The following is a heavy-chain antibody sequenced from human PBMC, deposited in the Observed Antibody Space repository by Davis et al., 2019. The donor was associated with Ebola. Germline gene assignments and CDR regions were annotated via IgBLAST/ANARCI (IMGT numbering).Heavy chain of an antibody. Sequence: ASVKVSCKASGYTFTSYGISWVRQAPGQGLEWMGWISAYNGNTNYAQKLQGRVTMTTDTSTSTAYMELRSPRSDDTAVYYCAREAYSNYYYYGMDVWGQGTTVTVSS. CDR1: GYTFTSYG. D-gene: IGHD4-11*01. CDR2: ISAYNGNT. J-gene: IGHJ6*02. CDR3: AREAYSNYYYYGMDV. V-gene: IGHV1-18*01.